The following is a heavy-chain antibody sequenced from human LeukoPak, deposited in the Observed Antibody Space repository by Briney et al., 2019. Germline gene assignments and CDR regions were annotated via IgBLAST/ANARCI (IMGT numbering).Heavy chain of an antibody. CDR2: ISYDGSNK. CDR1: GFTFSSYA. Sequence: QTGGSLRLSCAASGFTFSSYAMHWVRQAPGKGLEWVAVISYDGSNKYYADSVKGRFTISRDNSKNTLYLQMNSLRAEDTAVYYCARERSYDRSGTFDYWGQGTLVTVSS. D-gene: IGHD3-22*01. V-gene: IGHV3-30-3*01. J-gene: IGHJ4*02. CDR3: ARERSYDRSGTFDY.